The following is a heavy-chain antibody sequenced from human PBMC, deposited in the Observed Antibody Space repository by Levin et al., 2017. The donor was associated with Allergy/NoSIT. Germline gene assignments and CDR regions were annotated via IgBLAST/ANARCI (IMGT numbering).Heavy chain of an antibody. Sequence: GESLKISCAASGFTFRSYSMNWVRQAPGKGLEWVSTISRTSCYIYHAESVQGRLAHSKDNAKNSVYLRMSSLRAEDTAVYYCSRDLSLGIPQGFDCWGQGTLVTVSS. CDR2: ISRTSCYI. CDR3: SRDLSLGIPQGFDC. CDR1: GFTFRSYS. D-gene: IGHD1-26*01. J-gene: IGHJ4*02. V-gene: IGHV3-21*01.